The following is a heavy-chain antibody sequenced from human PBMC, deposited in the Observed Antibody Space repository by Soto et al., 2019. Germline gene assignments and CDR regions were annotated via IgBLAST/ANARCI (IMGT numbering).Heavy chain of an antibody. J-gene: IGHJ4*02. CDR3: ARGLRSGYYLYYFDY. CDR2: IIPIFGTA. Sequence: GASVKVSCKASGGTFSSYAISWVRQAPGQGLEWMGGIIPIFGTANYAQKFQGRVTITRNNSISTAYMELSSLRSEDTAVYYCARGLRSGYYLYYFDYWGQGTLVTVSS. V-gene: IGHV1-69*05. D-gene: IGHD3-3*01. CDR1: GGTFSSYA.